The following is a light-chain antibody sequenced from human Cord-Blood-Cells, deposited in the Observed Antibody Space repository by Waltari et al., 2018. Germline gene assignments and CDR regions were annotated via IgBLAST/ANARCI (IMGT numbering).Light chain of an antibody. J-gene: IGLJ2*01. CDR3: CSYAGSSTL. CDR1: SSDVGRYNL. V-gene: IGLV2-23*02. CDR2: EVS. Sequence: PGQSITISCTGTSSDVGRYNLVSWYQQHPGKAPKLMIYEVSKRPSGVSNRFSGSKSGNTASLTISGLQAEDEADYYCCSYAGSSTLFGGGTKLTVL.